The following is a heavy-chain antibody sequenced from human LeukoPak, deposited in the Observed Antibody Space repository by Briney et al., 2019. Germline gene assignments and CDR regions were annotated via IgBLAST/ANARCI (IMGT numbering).Heavy chain of an antibody. CDR1: GFTFSSYG. D-gene: IGHD5-18*01. J-gene: IGHJ4*02. CDR3: AKDLSRQLWPSAAPDY. V-gene: IGHV3-23*01. CDR2: ISGSGGST. Sequence: QTGGSLRLSCAASGFTFSSYGMSWVRQAPGKGLEWVSAISGSGGSTYYADSVKGRFTISRDNSKNTLYLQMNSLRAEDTAVYYCAKDLSRQLWPSAAPDYWGQGTLVTVSS.